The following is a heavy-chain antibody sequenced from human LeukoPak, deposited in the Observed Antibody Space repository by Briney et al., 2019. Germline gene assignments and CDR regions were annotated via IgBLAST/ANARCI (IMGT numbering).Heavy chain of an antibody. D-gene: IGHD5-24*01. J-gene: IGHJ4*02. CDR1: GFTFSSYS. CDR3: ARVPMATPDHFDY. V-gene: IGHV3-48*04. Sequence: GGSLRLSCAASGFTFSSYSMNWVRQAPGKGLEWVSYISSSSSTVYYADSVKGRCTISRDNAKNSLYLQMNSLRAEDTAVYYCARVPMATPDHFDYWRQGTLVTVSS. CDR2: ISSSSSTV.